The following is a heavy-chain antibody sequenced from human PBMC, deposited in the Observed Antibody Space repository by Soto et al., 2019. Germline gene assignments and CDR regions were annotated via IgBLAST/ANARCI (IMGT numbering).Heavy chain of an antibody. CDR2: FYYSGST. J-gene: IGHJ4*02. CDR3: AREVNGDDYFDY. CDR1: GGSISSGPYS. Sequence: PSETLSLTCTVSGGSISSGPYSWGWIRQPPGKGLEWIGTFYYSGSTHYNPSLVSRVTISVDKSKNQFSLKLSSVTAADTAVYYCAREVNGDDYFDYWGQGTLVTVSS. V-gene: IGHV4-39*07. D-gene: IGHD4-17*01.